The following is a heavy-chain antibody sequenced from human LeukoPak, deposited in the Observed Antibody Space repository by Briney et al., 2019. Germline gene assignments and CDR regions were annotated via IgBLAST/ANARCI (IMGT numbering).Heavy chain of an antibody. Sequence: SETLSLTCTVSVGSISSSSYYWGWTRQPPGRGLEWIVSIYYSGSTYYNPSLKSRVTISVDTSKNQFSLKLSSVTAADTAVYYCARLMRTTVTTSPLWGQGTLVTVSS. CDR3: ARLMRTTVTTSPL. CDR1: VGSISSSSYY. V-gene: IGHV4-39*01. D-gene: IGHD4-17*01. J-gene: IGHJ4*02. CDR2: IYYSGST.